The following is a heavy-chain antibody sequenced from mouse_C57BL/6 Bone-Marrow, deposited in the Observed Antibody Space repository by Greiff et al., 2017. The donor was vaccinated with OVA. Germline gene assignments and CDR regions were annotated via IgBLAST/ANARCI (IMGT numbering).Heavy chain of an antibody. V-gene: IGHV2-6*03. J-gene: IGHJ4*01. D-gene: IGHD2-3*01. CDR1: GFSLTSYG. CDR3: ARVGDGYFYYAMDY. CDR2: IWSDGST. Sequence: VMLVESGPGLVAPSQSLSITCTVSGFSLTSYGVHWVRQPPGKGLEWLVVIWSDGSTTYNSALKSRLSISKDNSKSQVFLKMNSLQTDDTAMYYCARVGDGYFYYAMDYWGQGTSVTVSS.